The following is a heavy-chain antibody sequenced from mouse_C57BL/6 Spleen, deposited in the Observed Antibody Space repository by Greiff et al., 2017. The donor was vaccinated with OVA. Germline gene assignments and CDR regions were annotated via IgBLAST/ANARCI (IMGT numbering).Heavy chain of an antibody. CDR2: INPNNGGT. D-gene: IGHD1-1*01. V-gene: IGHV1-26*01. Sequence: VQLQQSGPELVKPGASVKISCKASGYTFTDYYMNWVKQSHGKSLEWIGDINPNNGGTSYNQKFKGKAPLTVDHSSSTAYMELRSLTSEDSAVYDCERRSLYGTVKAWFAYWGQGTLVTVSA. CDR3: ERRSLYGTVKAWFAY. CDR1: GYTFTDYY. J-gene: IGHJ3*01.